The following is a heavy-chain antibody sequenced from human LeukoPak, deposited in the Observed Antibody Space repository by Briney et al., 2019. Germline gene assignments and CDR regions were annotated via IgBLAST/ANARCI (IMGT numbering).Heavy chain of an antibody. D-gene: IGHD1-14*01. CDR3: TRYNNDHFDY. CDR2: IAYDGSRA. V-gene: IGHV3-33*01. J-gene: IGHJ4*02. Sequence: GGSLRLSCAGSGFTFGSYAMHWFRQTPAKGLEWVAVIAYDGSRAFYADSVKGRFTISRDNSKNTMTVQMDDLRAEDTAVYYCTRYNNDHFDYWGQGTLVTVSS. CDR1: GFTFGSYA.